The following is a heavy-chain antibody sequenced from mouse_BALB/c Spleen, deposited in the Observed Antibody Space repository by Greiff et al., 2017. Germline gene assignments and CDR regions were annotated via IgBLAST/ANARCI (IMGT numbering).Heavy chain of an antibody. D-gene: IGHD1-1*01. CDR2: ISSGGST. CDR3: ARGQYYGYFDY. J-gene: IGHJ2*01. CDR1: GFTFSSYA. V-gene: IGHV5-6-5*01. Sequence: EVKVVESGGGLVKPGGSLKLSCAASGFTFSSYAMSWVRQTPEKRLEWVASISSGGSTYYPDSVKGRFTISRDNARNILYLQMSSLRSEDTAMYYCARGQYYGYFDYWGQGTTLTVSS.